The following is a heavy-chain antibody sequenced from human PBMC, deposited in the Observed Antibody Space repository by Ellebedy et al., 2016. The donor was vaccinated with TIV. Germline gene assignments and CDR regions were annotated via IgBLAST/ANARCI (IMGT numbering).Heavy chain of an antibody. CDR1: GFTFSDYY. V-gene: IGHV3-69-1*01. J-gene: IGHJ6*02. Sequence: GESLKISCVASGFTFSDYYMNWVRQAPGKGLEWVSSISSSSTIYYAGSVKGRFTISRDNARNSLYLQMNSLRAEDTAVFYCASRGGNGPRICYYYGMDVWGQGTTVTVSS. CDR2: ISSSSTI. D-gene: IGHD1-1*01. CDR3: ASRGGNGPRICYYYGMDV.